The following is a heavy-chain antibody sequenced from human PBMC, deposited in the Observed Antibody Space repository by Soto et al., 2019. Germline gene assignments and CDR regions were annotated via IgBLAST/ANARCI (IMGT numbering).Heavy chain of an antibody. J-gene: IGHJ4*02. CDR3: SRGTFDFWSGYLLN. D-gene: IGHD3-3*01. Sequence: QGQRVQSGAEVKKPGATVRFSGKASGYTFTRQYMHRGRQAPGQGLDWMGVINPSGGSTNYAQKLQGRVTMTRDTSTSTVYMELSSLRSEDTAVYFCSRGTFDFWSGYLLNWGQGTLVTVSS. V-gene: IGHV1-46*03. CDR2: INPSGGST. CDR1: GYTFTRQY.